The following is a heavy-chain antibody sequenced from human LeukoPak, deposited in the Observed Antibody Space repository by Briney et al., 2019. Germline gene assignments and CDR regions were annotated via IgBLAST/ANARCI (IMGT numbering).Heavy chain of an antibody. CDR3: ARDRGYCSTTSCSYYFDY. D-gene: IGHD2-2*03. CDR1: GFTFSSYS. Sequence: GGSLRLSCAASGFTFSSYSMNWVRQAPGKGLEWVSSISSSSSYIYYADSVKGRFTISRDNAKNSLYLQMNSLRAEDTAVYYCARDRGYCSTTSCSYYFDYWGQGTLVTVSS. J-gene: IGHJ4*02. V-gene: IGHV3-21*01. CDR2: ISSSSSYI.